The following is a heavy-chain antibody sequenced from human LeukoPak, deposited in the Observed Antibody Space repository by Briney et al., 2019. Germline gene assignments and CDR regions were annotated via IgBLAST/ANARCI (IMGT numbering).Heavy chain of an antibody. J-gene: IGHJ4*02. CDR1: GFTFSSYW. D-gene: IGHD4-23*01. CDR3: ARDLRTPSDTNIAIDD. Sequence: GGSLRLSCAASGFTFSSYWMHWVRQAPGKGLVWVSSIKSDGSSASYADSVKGRFTISRDNAKNTLYLQMNSLRDEDTAVYYCARDLRTPSDTNIAIDDWGQGTLVTVSS. CDR2: IKSDGSSA. V-gene: IGHV3-74*01.